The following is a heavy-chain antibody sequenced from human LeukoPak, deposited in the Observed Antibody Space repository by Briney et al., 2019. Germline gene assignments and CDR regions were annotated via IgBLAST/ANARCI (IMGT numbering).Heavy chain of an antibody. V-gene: IGHV3-23*01. D-gene: IGHD1-1*01. CDR3: AKGRYDTNWSGGVV. CDR1: GFTFSKYA. Sequence: PGGSLRLSCAASGFTFSKYAIMWVRQAPGKGLEWVATISGIVDETNYADSVKGRFTISRDNSKNTVFLQMSRLRGEDTALYYCAKGRYDTNWSGGVVWGTGTTVTVSS. J-gene: IGHJ6*04. CDR2: ISGIVDET.